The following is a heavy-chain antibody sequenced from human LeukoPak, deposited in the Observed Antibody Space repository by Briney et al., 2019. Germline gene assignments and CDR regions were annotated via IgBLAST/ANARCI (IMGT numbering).Heavy chain of an antibody. Sequence: GGSLRLSCAASGFTFDDYGMSWVRQAPGKGLEWVSGINWNGGSTGYADSVKGRFTISRDNAKKSLYLQMNSLRAEDTALYYCARVRYYDSSGYSTELLDYWGQGTLVTVSS. CDR3: ARVRYYDSSGYSTELLDY. V-gene: IGHV3-20*04. CDR1: GFTFDDYG. CDR2: INWNGGST. J-gene: IGHJ4*02. D-gene: IGHD3-22*01.